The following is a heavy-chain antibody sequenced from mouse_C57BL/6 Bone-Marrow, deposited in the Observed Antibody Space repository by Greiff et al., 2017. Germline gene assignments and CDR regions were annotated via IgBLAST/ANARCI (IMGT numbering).Heavy chain of an antibody. D-gene: IGHD2-5*01. J-gene: IGHJ4*01. Sequence: DVQLQESGGGLVKPGGSLKLSCAASGFTFSSYTMSWVRQTPEKRLEWVATISGGGGNTYYPDSVKGRFTISRDNAKNTLYLQMSSLRSEDTALYYCARYYYSNRYYYAMDYWGQGTSVTVSS. CDR1: GFTFSSYT. V-gene: IGHV5-9*01. CDR3: ARYYYSNRYYYAMDY. CDR2: ISGGGGNT.